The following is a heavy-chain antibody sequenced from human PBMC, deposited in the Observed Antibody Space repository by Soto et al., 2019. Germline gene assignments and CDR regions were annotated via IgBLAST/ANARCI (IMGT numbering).Heavy chain of an antibody. CDR2: ISGSGGST. V-gene: IGHV3-23*01. Sequence: GSLIRSCAAPGFTFSSYAMSWVRQAPGKGLEWVSAISGSGGSTYYADSVKGRFTISRDNSKNTLYLQMNSLRAEDTAVYYCEKGGYYYDSSGHFDYWGQGTLVTVSS. CDR3: EKGGYYYDSSGHFDY. D-gene: IGHD3-22*01. CDR1: GFTFSSYA. J-gene: IGHJ4*02.